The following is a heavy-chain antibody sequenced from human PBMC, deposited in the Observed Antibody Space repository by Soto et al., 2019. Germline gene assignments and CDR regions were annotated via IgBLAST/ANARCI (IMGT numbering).Heavy chain of an antibody. CDR3: ARSLPYDFWSGYYIREYYYGMDV. Sequence: SETLSLTCTVSGGSISSYYWSWIRQPPGKGLERIGYIYYSGSTNYNPSLKSRVTISVDTSKNQFSLKLSSVTAADTAVYYCARSLPYDFWSGYYIREYYYGMDVWGQGTTVTVSS. J-gene: IGHJ6*02. D-gene: IGHD3-3*01. CDR1: GGSISSYY. V-gene: IGHV4-59*01. CDR2: IYYSGST.